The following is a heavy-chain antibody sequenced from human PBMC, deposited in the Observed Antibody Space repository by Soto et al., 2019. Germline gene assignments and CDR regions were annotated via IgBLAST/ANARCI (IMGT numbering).Heavy chain of an antibody. CDR3: AKKYCTNGVCYEIDY. CDR2: ISGSGGST. D-gene: IGHD2-8*01. CDR1: GFTFSSYA. J-gene: IGHJ4*02. Sequence: EVQLLESGGGLVQPGGSLRLSCAASGFTFSSYAMSWVRQAPGKGLEWVSAISGSGGSTYYADSVKGRFTISRDNAKNTLYLKMKSLRAEDTAVYYCAKKYCTNGVCYEIDYWGQGTLVTVSS. V-gene: IGHV3-23*01.